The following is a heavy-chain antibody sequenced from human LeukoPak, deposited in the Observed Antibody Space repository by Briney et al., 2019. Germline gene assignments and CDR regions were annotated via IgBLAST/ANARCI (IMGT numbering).Heavy chain of an antibody. CDR1: GGSFSGYY. CDR2: INHSGST. CDR3: ARRPSPRVVVTAILHAFDI. D-gene: IGHD2-21*02. V-gene: IGHV4-34*01. J-gene: IGHJ3*02. Sequence: SETLSLTCAVYGGSFSGYYWNWIRQPSGKGLEWNGEINHSGSTNYNLSLKSRVTISVDTSKNQFSLKLSSVTAADTAVYYCARRPSPRVVVTAILHAFDIWGQGTMVTVSS.